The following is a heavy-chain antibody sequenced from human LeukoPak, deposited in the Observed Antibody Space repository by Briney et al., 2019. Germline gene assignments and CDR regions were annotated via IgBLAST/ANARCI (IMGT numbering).Heavy chain of an antibody. Sequence: PSETLSLTCTVSGGSVSSGSYYWSWIRQPPGKGLEWIGYIYYSGSTNYNPSLKSRVTTSVDTSKNQFSLKLSSVTAADTAVYYCARVGYFDWLLDYWGQGTLVTVSS. CDR1: GGSVSSGSYY. CDR2: IYYSGST. V-gene: IGHV4-61*01. CDR3: ARVGYFDWLLDY. J-gene: IGHJ4*02. D-gene: IGHD3-9*01.